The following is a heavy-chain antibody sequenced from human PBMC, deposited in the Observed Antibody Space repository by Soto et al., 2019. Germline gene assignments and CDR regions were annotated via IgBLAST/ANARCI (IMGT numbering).Heavy chain of an antibody. J-gene: IGHJ4*02. CDR2: INAGNGNT. V-gene: IGHV1-3*01. Sequence: ASALVPCKASRYTFTSYAMHWVRQAPGQRLEWMGWINAGNGNTKYSQKFQGRVTITRDTSASTAYMELSSLRSEDTAVYYCARSIVVVTALDYWGQGTLVTV. D-gene: IGHD2-21*02. CDR1: RYTFTSYA. CDR3: ARSIVVVTALDY.